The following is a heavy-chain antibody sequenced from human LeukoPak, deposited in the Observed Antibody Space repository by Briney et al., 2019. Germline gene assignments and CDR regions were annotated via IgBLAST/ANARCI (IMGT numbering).Heavy chain of an antibody. D-gene: IGHD3-22*01. CDR3: ARGRWYFDSSGSFAFDI. Sequence: PGGSLRLSCAASGFTFSNYWMSWVRQAPGKGLEWVANIKEDGSDTYFVDSVRGRFTISRDNAKNLLFLHMNSLRAEDTAVYYCARGRWYFDSSGSFAFDIWGQGTMVTVSS. CDR1: GFTFSNYW. V-gene: IGHV3-7*02. CDR2: IKEDGSDT. J-gene: IGHJ3*02.